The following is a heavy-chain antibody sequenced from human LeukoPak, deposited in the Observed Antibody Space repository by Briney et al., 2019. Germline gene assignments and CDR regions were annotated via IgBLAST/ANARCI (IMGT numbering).Heavy chain of an antibody. CDR2: INHSGST. J-gene: IGHJ4*02. CDR1: GGSSSGYY. Sequence: SETLSLTCAVYGGSSSGYYWSWIRQPPGKGLEWIGEINHSGSTNYNPSLKSRVTISVDTSKNQFSLKLSSVTAADTAVYYCASIYYDILTGYYIFPDYWGQGTLVTVSS. V-gene: IGHV4-34*01. D-gene: IGHD3-9*01. CDR3: ASIYYDILTGYYIFPDY.